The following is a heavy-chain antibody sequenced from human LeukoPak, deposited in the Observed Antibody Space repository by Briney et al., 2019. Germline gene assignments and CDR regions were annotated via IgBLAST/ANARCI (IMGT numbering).Heavy chain of an antibody. V-gene: IGHV3-30*14. CDR3: AKDRSIGTYYTFDH. D-gene: IGHD1-26*01. J-gene: IGHJ4*02. Sequence: GGSLRLSCAASGFTFSTYAMHWVRQAPGKGLEWVAVISYDGSSKYYADSVKGRFTVSGDHSKNTLYLQMSSLTAADTAVYYCAKDRSIGTYYTFDHWGQGTLVIVSS. CDR2: ISYDGSSK. CDR1: GFTFSTYA.